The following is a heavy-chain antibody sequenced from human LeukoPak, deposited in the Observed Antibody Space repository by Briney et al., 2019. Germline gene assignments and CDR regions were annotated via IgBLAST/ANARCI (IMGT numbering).Heavy chain of an antibody. CDR2: ISGSGGST. J-gene: IGHJ4*02. V-gene: IGHV3-23*01. Sequence: GGSLRLSCAASGFTFSSYAMSWVRQAPGKGLEWVSAISGSGGSTYYAASVKGRFTISRDNSKNTLYLQMNSLRAEDTAVYYWANQMVCAISGLFDSCGQGTLVTVSS. D-gene: IGHD2-8*01. CDR1: GFTFSSYA. CDR3: ANQMVCAISGLFDS.